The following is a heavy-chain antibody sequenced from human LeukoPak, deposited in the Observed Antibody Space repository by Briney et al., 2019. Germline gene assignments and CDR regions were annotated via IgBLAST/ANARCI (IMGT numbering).Heavy chain of an antibody. J-gene: IGHJ4*02. CDR2: INDRGNS. CDR3: ARKAEGPTSNYFDY. V-gene: IGHV4-34*01. CDR1: GGSFSGNY. Sequence: SETLSLTCAVYGGSFSGNYWIWIRQPPGKGLEWIGEINDRGNSNYNPSLKSRVTMSVDTSKKQISLKMSSVTAADTATYYCARKAEGPTSNYFDYWGQGTLVTVPS.